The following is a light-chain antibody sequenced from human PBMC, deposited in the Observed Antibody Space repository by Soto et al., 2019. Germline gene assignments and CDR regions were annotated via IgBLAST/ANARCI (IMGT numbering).Light chain of an antibody. V-gene: IGLV2-14*01. CDR1: SSDVGGYNY. CDR3: SAYTSSSTPVV. Sequence: QSALTQPASVSGSPGQSITISCTGTSSDVGGYNYVSWYQQHPGKAPKLMIYDVSNRPSGVSNRFSGSKSGNTASLTISGLQAEDEADYYGSAYTSSSTPVVFGGGTKLTLL. J-gene: IGLJ2*01. CDR2: DVS.